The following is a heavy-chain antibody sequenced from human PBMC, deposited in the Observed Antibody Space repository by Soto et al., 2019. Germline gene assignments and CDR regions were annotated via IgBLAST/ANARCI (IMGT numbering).Heavy chain of an antibody. CDR1: GVSITSHY. CDR2: TYFRGSA. CDR3: ARHLRSRGWFDP. V-gene: IGHV4-59*11. J-gene: IGHJ5*02. Sequence: SETLSLTCDVSGVSITSHYWNWIRQSPGMGLEWIGSTYFRGSASYNPSLKSRVTISLDTSKDQLSLTLSAVTAADSAVYYCARHLRSRGWFDPWGPGILVTVSS.